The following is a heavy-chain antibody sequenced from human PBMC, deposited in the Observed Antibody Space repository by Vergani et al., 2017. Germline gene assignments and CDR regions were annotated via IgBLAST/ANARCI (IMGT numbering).Heavy chain of an antibody. CDR1: GGSISSYY. Sequence: QVQLQESGPGLVKPSETLSLTCTVSGGSISSYYWSWIRQPPGKGLEWIGYIYYSGSTNYNPSLKSRVTISVDTSKNQFSLKLSSVTAADTAVYYCASPPGGYDEFYFDYWGQGTLVTVSS. CDR2: IYYSGST. J-gene: IGHJ4*02. V-gene: IGHV4-59*01. D-gene: IGHD3-3*01. CDR3: ASPPGGYDEFYFDY.